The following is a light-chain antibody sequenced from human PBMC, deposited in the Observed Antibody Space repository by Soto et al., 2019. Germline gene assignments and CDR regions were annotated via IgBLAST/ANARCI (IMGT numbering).Light chain of an antibody. CDR3: QQYGGSPIT. CDR2: GAS. J-gene: IGKJ5*01. Sequence: EIVLTQSPDTLSLSPGERATLSCRASQSVTTRLACYQHKPGQAPRLLMSGASSRASGVPVRFSGSGSGTDFTLTISRLEPEDFALYYCQQYGGSPITFGLGTRLEI. V-gene: IGKV3-20*01. CDR1: QSVTTR.